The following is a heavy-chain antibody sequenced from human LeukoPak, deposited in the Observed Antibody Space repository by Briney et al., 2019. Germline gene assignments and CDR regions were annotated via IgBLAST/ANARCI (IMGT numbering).Heavy chain of an antibody. CDR1: GGSISSGSYS. V-gene: IGHV4-61*02. J-gene: IGHJ4*02. CDR2: IYTSGST. Sequence: SETLSLTCTVSGGSISSGSYSWSWIRQPAGKGLEWIGRIYTSGSTDYNPSLKSRVTISVDTSKNQFSLKLSSVTAADTAVYYCAREMWGYDSSGYYYYFDYWGQGTLVTVSS. CDR3: AREMWGYDSSGYYYYFDY. D-gene: IGHD3-22*01.